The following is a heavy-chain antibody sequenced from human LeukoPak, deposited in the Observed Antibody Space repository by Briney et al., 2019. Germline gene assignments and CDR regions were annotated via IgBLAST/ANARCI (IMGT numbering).Heavy chain of an antibody. J-gene: IGHJ4*02. D-gene: IGHD6-13*01. CDR2: ISGDSVHI. CDR3: ARTGSIAAAGMFDY. Sequence: GGSLRLSCEGTGFTFRSYSMNWVRQAPGKGLEWVSSISGDSVHIFYADSVKGRFTISRDDAKSSLYLQMNSLRAEDTAVYYCARTGSIAAAGMFDYWGQGTLVTVSS. CDR1: GFTFRSYS. V-gene: IGHV3-21*01.